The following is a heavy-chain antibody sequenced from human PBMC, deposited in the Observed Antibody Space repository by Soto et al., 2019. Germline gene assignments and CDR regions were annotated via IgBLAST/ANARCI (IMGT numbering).Heavy chain of an antibody. CDR1: GGSISSYY. Sequence: SETLSLTCTVSGGSISSYYWSWIRQPPGKGLEWIGYIYYSGSTNYNPSLKSRVTISVDTSKNQFSLKLSSVTAADTAVYYCARSVGAGWLYYFDYWGQGTLVTVSS. CDR3: ARSVGAGWLYYFDY. J-gene: IGHJ4*02. V-gene: IGHV4-59*01. D-gene: IGHD1-26*01. CDR2: IYYSGST.